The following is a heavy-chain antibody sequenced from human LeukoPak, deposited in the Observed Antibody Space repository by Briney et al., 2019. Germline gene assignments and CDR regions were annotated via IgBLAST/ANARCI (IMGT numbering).Heavy chain of an antibody. CDR2: ISGGGGTT. V-gene: IGHV3-23*01. CDR1: GFTLSSYA. J-gene: IGHJ5*02. D-gene: IGHD4-11*01. CDR3: AKDVRSNYEA. Sequence: GGSLRLSCAASGFTLSSYAMSWVRQAPGKGLEWVSAISGGGGTTNYADSVKGRFTISRDNSKNTLYLRMNSLRAEDTAVYYCAKDVRSNYEAWGQGTLVTVSS.